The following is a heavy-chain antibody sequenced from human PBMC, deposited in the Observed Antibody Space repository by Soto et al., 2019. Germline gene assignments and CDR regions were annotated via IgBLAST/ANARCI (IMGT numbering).Heavy chain of an antibody. CDR3: ARGPYYYYYMDV. J-gene: IGHJ6*03. CDR1: GGSFSGYY. CDR2: INHSGST. Sequence: SETLSLTCAVYGGSFSGYYWSWIRQPPGKGLEWIGEINHSGSTNYNPSLKSRVTISVDTSKNQFSLKLSSVTAADTAVYYCARGPYYYYYMDVWGKGTTVTVSS. V-gene: IGHV4-34*01.